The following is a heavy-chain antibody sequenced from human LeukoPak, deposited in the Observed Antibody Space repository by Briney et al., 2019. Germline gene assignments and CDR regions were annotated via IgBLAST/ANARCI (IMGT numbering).Heavy chain of an antibody. CDR1: GFTFNDHY. V-gene: IGHV3-11*04. CDR3: AREAYGGYVDDFHYYYYMDV. Sequence: GGSLRLSCAASGFTFNDHYMTWIRQAPGKGLEWVSYISPRSTTIYYADSVKGRFTISRDSAKNSLYLQMNSLGAEDTAVYYCAREAYGGYVDDFHYYYYMDVWGKGTTVSVSS. CDR2: ISPRSTTI. J-gene: IGHJ6*03. D-gene: IGHD4-17*01.